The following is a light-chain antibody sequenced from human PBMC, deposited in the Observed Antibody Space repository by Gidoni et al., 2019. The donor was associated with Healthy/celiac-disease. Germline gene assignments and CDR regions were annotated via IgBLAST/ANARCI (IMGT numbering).Light chain of an antibody. J-gene: IGKJ3*01. CDR1: QSVSSY. CDR3: QQRSNWPPIFT. CDR2: DAS. Sequence: EIVFTQSPATLSLSPGERATLSCRASQSVSSYLAWYQQKPGQAPRLLIYDASNRATGIPARFSGSGSGTDFTLTISSLETEDVAVYYCQQRSNWPPIFTFGPGTKVDIK. V-gene: IGKV3-11*01.